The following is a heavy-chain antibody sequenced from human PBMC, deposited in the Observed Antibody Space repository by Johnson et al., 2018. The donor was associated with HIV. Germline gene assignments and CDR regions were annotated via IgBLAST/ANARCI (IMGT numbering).Heavy chain of an antibody. Sequence: MQLVESGGGVVQPGRSLRLSCAGSGFTFSSYDMHWVRQATGKGLEWVSAIGTAGATYYPGSAKGRFTISRDNSKNTLYLQMKSLRAEDTAVYYCARKVRFGPFDNGGQGTMFTGSS. D-gene: IGHD3-10*01. CDR2: IGTAGAT. V-gene: IGHV3-13*01. CDR3: ARKVRFGPFDN. J-gene: IGHJ3*02. CDR1: GFTFSSYD.